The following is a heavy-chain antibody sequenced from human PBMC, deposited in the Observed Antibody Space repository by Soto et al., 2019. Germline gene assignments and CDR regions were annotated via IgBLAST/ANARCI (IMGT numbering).Heavy chain of an antibody. D-gene: IGHD3-3*01. V-gene: IGHV1-8*01. J-gene: IGHJ6*02. CDR2: MNPNSGNT. Sequence: ASVKVSCKASGYTFTSYDINWVRQATGQGLEWMGWMNPNSGNTGYAQKFQGRVTMTRNTSISTAYMELSSLRSDDTAVYYCARGASPYGVTIFGVVRNYYGKDVWGQGTTVTVSS. CDR3: ARGASPYGVTIFGVVRNYYGKDV. CDR1: GYTFTSYD.